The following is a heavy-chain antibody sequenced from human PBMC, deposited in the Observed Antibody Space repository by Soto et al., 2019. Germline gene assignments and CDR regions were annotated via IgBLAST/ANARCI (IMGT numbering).Heavy chain of an antibody. Sequence: KTPGASVKVSCKASGYTFTSYGISWVRQAPGQGLEWMGWISAYNGNTNYAQKLQGRVTMTTDTSTSTAYMELRSPRSDDTAVYYCARVELRYYDSSGYYSGAFDIWGQGTMVTVSS. CDR2: ISAYNGNT. CDR3: ARVELRYYDSSGYYSGAFDI. D-gene: IGHD3-22*01. V-gene: IGHV1-18*01. CDR1: GYTFTSYG. J-gene: IGHJ3*02.